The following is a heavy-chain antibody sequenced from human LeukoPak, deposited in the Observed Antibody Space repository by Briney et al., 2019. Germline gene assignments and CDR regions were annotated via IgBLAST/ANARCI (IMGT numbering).Heavy chain of an antibody. CDR2: INSRSTYI. D-gene: IGHD1-14*01. CDR3: ARDETNGFDS. V-gene: IGHV3-21*01. Sequence: GGSLRLSCGASGFTLSNYNMNWVRQAPREGLEWVSSINSRSTYIFYADSVMGRFTISRDNAKNSLFLQMNSLRAEDTAVYYCARDETNGFDSWGQGTLVTVSS. J-gene: IGHJ5*01. CDR1: GFTLSNYN.